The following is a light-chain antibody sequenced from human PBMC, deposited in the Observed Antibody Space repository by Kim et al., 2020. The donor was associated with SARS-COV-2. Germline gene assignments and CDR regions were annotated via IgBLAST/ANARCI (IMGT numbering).Light chain of an antibody. CDR3: QVWDVNSDHPV. CDR2: YES. Sequence: AQGQTARMTCGVNSIEAKGVHGYRQKPGQAPVLVIHYESDRPSGIPERFSGSSSGNTATLIITRVEAGDEADYYCQVWDVNSDHPVFGGGTQLTVL. V-gene: IGLV3-21*04. J-gene: IGLJ3*02. CDR1: SIEAKG.